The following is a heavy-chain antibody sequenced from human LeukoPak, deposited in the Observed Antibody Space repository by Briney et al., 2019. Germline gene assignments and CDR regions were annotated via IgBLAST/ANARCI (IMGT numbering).Heavy chain of an antibody. J-gene: IGHJ4*02. Sequence: PSETLSLTCAVSGYSISSGYYWAWIRQPPGKGLGWIGNMYHSGESYNNPSLKSRVTMSADTSKNQFSLKLTSVTAADTAVYYCAKVGAYGDYARHDYWGQGTLVTVSS. CDR3: AKVGAYGDYARHDY. D-gene: IGHD4-17*01. CDR1: GYSISSGYY. CDR2: MYHSGES. V-gene: IGHV4-38-2*01.